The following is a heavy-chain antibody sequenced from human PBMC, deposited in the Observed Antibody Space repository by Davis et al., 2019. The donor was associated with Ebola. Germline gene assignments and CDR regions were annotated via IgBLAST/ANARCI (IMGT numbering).Heavy chain of an antibody. V-gene: IGHV3-11*01. Sequence: GESLKISCAASGFTFSDYYMHWIRQPPGKGLEWVSCISSTGSSIYYADSVKGRVTISRDNAKNSLYLQMNSLRAEDTAMYYCARMAQYSSSSEYDYWGQGTLVTVSS. CDR2: ISSTGSSI. D-gene: IGHD6-6*01. CDR3: ARMAQYSSSSEYDY. J-gene: IGHJ4*02. CDR1: GFTFSDYY.